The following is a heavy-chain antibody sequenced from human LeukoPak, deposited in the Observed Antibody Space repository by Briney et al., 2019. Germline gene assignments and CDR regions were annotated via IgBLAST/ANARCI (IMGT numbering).Heavy chain of an antibody. CDR3: XXXXXXXXVAPIAGTS. CDR1: GFTFSTYW. V-gene: IGHV3-7*01. Sequence: GGSLRLSCAASGFTFSTYWMSWVRQAPGKGLEWVANIKEDGSARYYVDSVKGRFTISRDNAKNSLYLQMNSLRVEDTAVYYXXXXXXXXXVAPIAGTSWGQGTLVTVSS. CDR2: IKEDGSAR. J-gene: IGHJ4*02. D-gene: IGHD1-14*01.